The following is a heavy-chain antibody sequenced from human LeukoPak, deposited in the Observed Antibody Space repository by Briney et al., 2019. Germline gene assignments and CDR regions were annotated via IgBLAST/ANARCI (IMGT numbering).Heavy chain of an antibody. V-gene: IGHV1-69*13. CDR1: GGTFSNYA. CDR3: ARGVYYYGSGSYSVDY. CDR2: IIPIFGTA. Sequence: ASVKVSCKASGGTFSNYAISWVRQAPGQGLEWMGGIIPIFGTANYAQKFQGRVTITADESTSTAYMELSSLRSEDTAVYYCARGVYYYGSGSYSVDYWGQGTLVAVSS. D-gene: IGHD3-10*01. J-gene: IGHJ4*02.